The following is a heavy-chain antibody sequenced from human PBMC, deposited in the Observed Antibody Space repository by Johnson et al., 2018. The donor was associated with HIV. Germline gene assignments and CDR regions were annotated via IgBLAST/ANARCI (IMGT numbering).Heavy chain of an antibody. V-gene: IGHV3-23*04. CDR1: RFTFSSYA. CDR3: AKLPVLYGDFDDAFNI. D-gene: IGHD4-17*01. Sequence: VQLVESGGGLVQPGGSLRLSCAASRFTFSSYAMSWVRQAPGKGLEWVSAISGSGGSTYYADSVKGRFTISRDNSKNTLYLQMNSLRAEDTAVYYCAKLPVLYGDFDDAFNIWGQGTMVTVSS. CDR2: ISGSGGST. J-gene: IGHJ3*02.